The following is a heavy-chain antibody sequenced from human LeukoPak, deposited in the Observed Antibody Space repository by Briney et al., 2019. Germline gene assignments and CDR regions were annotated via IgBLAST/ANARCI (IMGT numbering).Heavy chain of an antibody. J-gene: IGHJ4*02. D-gene: IGHD3-10*01. Sequence: SETLSLTCTVSGGSISSYYWSWIRQPPGKGLEWIGYIYRSESTNTNPSLKSRVTISVDTSENQFSLKLSSVTAADTAVYYCARHSHYYVSGSSYRDYFDYWGQGTLVTVSS. CDR3: ARHSHYYVSGSSYRDYFDY. CDR2: IYRSEST. CDR1: GGSISSYY. V-gene: IGHV4-59*08.